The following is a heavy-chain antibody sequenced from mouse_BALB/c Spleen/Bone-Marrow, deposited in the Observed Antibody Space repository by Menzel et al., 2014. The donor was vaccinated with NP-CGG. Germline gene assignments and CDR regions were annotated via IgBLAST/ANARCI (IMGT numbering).Heavy chain of an antibody. CDR1: GYTFTSYW. V-gene: IGHV1S81*02. CDR3: ARRTTTVVATDY. D-gene: IGHD1-1*01. CDR2: INPSNGRT. Sequence: QVQLQQSGAALVKPGASVQLSCKASGYTFTSYWMHWVKQRPGQGLEWIGEINPSNGRTNYNEKFKSKATLTVDKSSSTEYMQLSSLTSEDSAGYYYARRTTTVVATDYWGQGTTLTVSS. J-gene: IGHJ2*01.